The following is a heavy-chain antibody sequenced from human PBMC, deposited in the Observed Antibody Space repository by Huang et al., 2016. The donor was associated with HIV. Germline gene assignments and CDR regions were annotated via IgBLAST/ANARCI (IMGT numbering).Heavy chain of an antibody. V-gene: IGHV3-30*18. CDR1: GFMFSNFG. Sequence: QVHLEESGGGVVQPGRPLRLSCTASGFMFSNFGIDWVRQDPGKGLEWVAGISNDGSRKYYVDSVKGRFTISRDNSKNIVYLQMNSLRPEDTAVYYCAKPSGDYEFFDFWGQGTVVTVSS. CDR3: AKPSGDYEFFDF. D-gene: IGHD4-17*01. CDR2: ISNDGSRK. J-gene: IGHJ4*02.